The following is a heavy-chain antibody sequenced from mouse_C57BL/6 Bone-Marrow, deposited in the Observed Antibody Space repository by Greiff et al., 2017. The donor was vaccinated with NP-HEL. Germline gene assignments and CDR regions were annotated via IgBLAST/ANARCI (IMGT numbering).Heavy chain of an antibody. D-gene: IGHD3-2*02. CDR2: IWTGGGT. J-gene: IGHJ3*01. CDR3: ARKLDSSGSAWFAY. CDR1: GFSLTSYA. V-gene: IGHV2-9-1*01. Sequence: VQLQQSGPGLVAPSQSLSITCTVSGFSLTSYAISWVRQPPGKGLEWLGVIWTGGGTNYNSALKSRLGISKDNSKSQVFLKMNSLQTDDTARYYCARKLDSSGSAWFAYWGQGTLVTVSA.